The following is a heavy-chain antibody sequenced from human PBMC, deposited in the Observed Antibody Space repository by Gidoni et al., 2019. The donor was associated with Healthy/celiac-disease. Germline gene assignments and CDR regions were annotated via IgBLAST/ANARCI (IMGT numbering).Heavy chain of an antibody. J-gene: IGHJ1*01. CDR1: GFHFDDFA. CDR3: AKDAGCSGGSCYSVYFQH. CDR2: ISWNSGSI. V-gene: IGHV3-9*01. Sequence: EVQLVESGGGLVQPGRSLRLSCAASGFHFDDFALHWVRQAPGKGLEWVSGISWNSGSIGYADSVKGRFTISRDNAKNSLYLQMNSLRAEDTALYYCAKDAGCSGGSCYSVYFQHWGQGTLVTVSS. D-gene: IGHD2-15*01.